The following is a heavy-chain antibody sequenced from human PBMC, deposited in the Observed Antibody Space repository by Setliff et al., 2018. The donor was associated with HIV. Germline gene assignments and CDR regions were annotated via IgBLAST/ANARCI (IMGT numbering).Heavy chain of an antibody. Sequence: SETLSLTCTVSGYSISSDFYWGWIRQPPGKGLEWIASIYHSGNTYYMPSLQSRVTISVDMSKNQFSLKLNSVTAADTAVYYCANWNTTIDEDAWGQGTLVTVSS. D-gene: IGHD5-18*01. CDR3: ANWNTTIDEDA. V-gene: IGHV4-38-2*02. J-gene: IGHJ5*02. CDR1: GYSISSDFY. CDR2: IYHSGNT.